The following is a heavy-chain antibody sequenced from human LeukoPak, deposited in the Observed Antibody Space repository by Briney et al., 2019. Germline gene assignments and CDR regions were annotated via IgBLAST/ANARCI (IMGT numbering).Heavy chain of an antibody. D-gene: IGHD6-13*01. CDR1: GFTFSSYS. V-gene: IGHV3-21*01. CDR3: ARGIAAAGTNWFDP. J-gene: IGHJ5*02. Sequence: GGSLRLSCAASGFTFSSYSMNRVRQAPGKGLEWVSSISSSSSYIYYADSVKGRFTISRDNAKNSLYLQMNSLRAEDTAVYYCARGIAAAGTNWFDPWGQVTLVTVSS. CDR2: ISSSSSYI.